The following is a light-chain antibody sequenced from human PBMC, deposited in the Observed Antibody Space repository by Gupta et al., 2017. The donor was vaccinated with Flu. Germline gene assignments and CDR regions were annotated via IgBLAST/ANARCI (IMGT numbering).Light chain of an antibody. V-gene: IGKV2-28*01. CDR1: QSLLQSNGYNY. CDR3: MQALQTPPT. J-gene: IGKJ1*01. CDR2: LVS. Sequence: DSVMTQSPLSLPVTPGEPPSISCRSSQSLLQSNGYNYLDWYLQKPGQPPQLLIYLVSNRASGVPDRFSGSGSGTDFTLKISRVEAEDVGVYYCMQALQTPPTFGQGTKVEIK.